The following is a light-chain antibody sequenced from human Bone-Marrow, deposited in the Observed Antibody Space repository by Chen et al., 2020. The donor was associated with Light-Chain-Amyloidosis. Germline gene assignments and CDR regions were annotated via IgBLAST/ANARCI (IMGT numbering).Light chain of an antibody. CDR2: DFS. V-gene: IGLV2-14*03. CDR1: SSDVGGYNY. J-gene: IGLJ2*01. Sequence: QSALTQPASVSGSPGQSITISCTGTSSDVGGYNYVSWYQQHPGKAPKLIIFDFSNRPSGVSNRFSRAKSGNTASLTISGLQAEDEADYYCSSYTSRSTLVFGGGTKLTVL. CDR3: SSYTSRSTLV.